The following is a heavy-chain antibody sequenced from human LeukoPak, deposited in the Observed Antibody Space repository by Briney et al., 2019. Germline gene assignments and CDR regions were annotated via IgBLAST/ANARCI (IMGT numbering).Heavy chain of an antibody. CDR1: GLTVSSNY. CDR2: IYSGGST. J-gene: IGHJ3*02. D-gene: IGHD4-17*01. Sequence: GGSLRLSCAASGLTVSSNYMSWVRQAPGKGMEWVSVIYSGGSTYYADSVKGRFTISRDNSKNTLYLQMNSLRAEDTAVYYCATAWVDYGDYEGGDAFDIWGQGTMVTVSS. CDR3: ATAWVDYGDYEGGDAFDI. V-gene: IGHV3-53*01.